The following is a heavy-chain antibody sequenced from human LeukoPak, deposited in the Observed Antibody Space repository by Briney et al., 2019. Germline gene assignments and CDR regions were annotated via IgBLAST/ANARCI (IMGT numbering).Heavy chain of an antibody. CDR2: IKSKTDGGTT. CDR1: GFTFNNAW. CDR3: IANYYYYYYMDV. V-gene: IGHV3-15*01. D-gene: IGHD2-21*01. J-gene: IGHJ6*03. Sequence: GGSLRLSCAASGFTFNNAWMSWVRQAPGKGLEWVGRIKSKTDGGTTDYAAPVKGRFTISRDDSKNTLYLQMNSLKTEDTAVYYCIANYYYYYYMDVWGKGTTVTVSS.